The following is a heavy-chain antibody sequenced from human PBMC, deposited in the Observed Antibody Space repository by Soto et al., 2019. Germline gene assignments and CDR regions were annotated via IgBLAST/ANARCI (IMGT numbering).Heavy chain of an antibody. CDR3: AETLGLAVAGPGRFDL. Sequence: QVQLVQSGAEVKKPGSSVKVSCKASGGTFSNYAISWVRQAPGQGLEWMGGITPIFGTANYAQKFQGRVTITADEAMISAYMELSRLRSEDTAVYYCAETLGLAVAGPGRFDLWGRGTLVTVSS. CDR1: GGTFSNYA. D-gene: IGHD6-19*01. J-gene: IGHJ2*01. V-gene: IGHV1-69*12. CDR2: ITPIFGTA.